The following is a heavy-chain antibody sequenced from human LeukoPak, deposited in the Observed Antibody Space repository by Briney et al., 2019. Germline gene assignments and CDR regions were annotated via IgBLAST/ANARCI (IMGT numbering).Heavy chain of an antibody. CDR3: ARDSSGWYYFDY. CDR2: ISGSGVST. J-gene: IGHJ4*02. V-gene: IGHV3-23*01. CDR1: GFTFSSYA. D-gene: IGHD6-19*01. Sequence: GGSLRLSCAASGFTFSSYAMSWVRQAPGKGLEWVSGISGSGVSTYYADSVKGRFTISRDNSKNTLYLQMNSLRAEDTAVYYCARDSSGWYYFDYWGQGTLVTVSS.